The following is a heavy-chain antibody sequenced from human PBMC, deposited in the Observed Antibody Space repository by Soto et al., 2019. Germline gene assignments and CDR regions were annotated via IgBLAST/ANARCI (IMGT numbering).Heavy chain of an antibody. CDR2: ISYDGSNK. CDR3: AKEGSDYDILTGSGYYGMDV. CDR1: GFTFSSYG. J-gene: IGHJ6*02. D-gene: IGHD3-9*01. V-gene: IGHV3-30*18. Sequence: HPGGSLRLSCAASGFTFSSYGMHWVRQAPGKGLEWVAVISYDGSNKYYADSVKGRFTISRDNSKNTPYLQMNSLRAEDTAVYYCAKEGSDYDILTGSGYYGMDVWGQGTTVTVSS.